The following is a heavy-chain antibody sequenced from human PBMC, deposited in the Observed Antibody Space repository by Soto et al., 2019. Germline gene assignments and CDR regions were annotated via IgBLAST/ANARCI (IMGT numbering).Heavy chain of an antibody. CDR2: IIPIFGTA. V-gene: IGHV1-69*13. D-gene: IGHD2-2*01. J-gene: IGHJ4*02. CDR1: GGTFSSYA. Sequence: TVKVSCKASGGTFSSYAISWVRQAPGQGLEWMGGIIPIFGTANYAQKFQGRVTITADESTSTAYMELSSLRSEDTAVYYCARAVSERYCSSTSCYAVGYYFDYWGQGTLVTVSS. CDR3: ARAVSERYCSSTSCYAVGYYFDY.